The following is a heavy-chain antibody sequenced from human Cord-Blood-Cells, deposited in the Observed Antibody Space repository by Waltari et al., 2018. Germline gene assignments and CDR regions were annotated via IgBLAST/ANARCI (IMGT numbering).Heavy chain of an antibody. CDR1: GYSFTSYR. D-gene: IGHD7-27*01. V-gene: IGHV5-51*01. Sequence: EVQLVQSGAEVTKPGESLKISWKGSGYSFTSYRIGRARQRPGKGLEWMGIIYPGDSDTRYSPSFQGQVTISADKSISTAYLQWSSLKASDTAMYYCARILTGEEYFDYWGQGTLVTVSS. CDR3: ARILTGEEYFDY. J-gene: IGHJ4*02. CDR2: IYPGDSDT.